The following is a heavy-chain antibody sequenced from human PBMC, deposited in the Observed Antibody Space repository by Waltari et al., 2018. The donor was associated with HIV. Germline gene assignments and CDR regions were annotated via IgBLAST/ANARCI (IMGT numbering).Heavy chain of an antibody. CDR2: LVRARRSVAIIGVP. Sequence: QVHLVQSGTEVRKSGSSVKVSCRSPGETLKGYTINWVRQAPGQGLQWMGRLVRARRSVAIIGVPKHAEKLRGRISLSPDAVTNTAFMELTSLRPDDTAVYYCAAPPAKGTWFESWGQGSLVIVSS. D-gene: IGHD3-10*01. J-gene: IGHJ5*01. CDR3: AAPPAKGTWFES. V-gene: IGHV1-69*02. CDR1: GETLKGYT.